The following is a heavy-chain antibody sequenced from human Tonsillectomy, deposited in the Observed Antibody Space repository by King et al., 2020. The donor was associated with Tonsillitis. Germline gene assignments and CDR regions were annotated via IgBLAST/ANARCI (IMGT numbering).Heavy chain of an antibody. CDR2: ISYDGSNK. J-gene: IGHJ6*03. Sequence: VQLVESGGGVVQPGRSLRLSCAASGFTFNSYAMHWVRQAPGKGLEWVAVISYDGSNKYYADSVKGRFTIPRDNSKNTLYLQMNSLRAEDTAVYYCARGGGSSWYDEGYYMDVWGKGTTVTVSS. CDR3: ARGGGSSWYDEGYYMDV. D-gene: IGHD6-13*01. V-gene: IGHV3-30*01. CDR1: GFTFNSYA.